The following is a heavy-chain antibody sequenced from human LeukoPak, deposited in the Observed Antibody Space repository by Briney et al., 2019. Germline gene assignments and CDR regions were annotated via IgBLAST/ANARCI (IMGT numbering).Heavy chain of an antibody. D-gene: IGHD3-3*01. Sequence: ASVKVSCKASGYTFTGYYMHWVRQAPGQGLEWMGWINPNSGGTNYAQKFQGRVTMTRDTSISTAYMELSRLISDDTAIYYCARDPYDGNYYFDYWGQGTLVTVAS. CDR1: GYTFTGYY. J-gene: IGHJ4*02. CDR2: INPNSGGT. CDR3: ARDPYDGNYYFDY. V-gene: IGHV1-2*02.